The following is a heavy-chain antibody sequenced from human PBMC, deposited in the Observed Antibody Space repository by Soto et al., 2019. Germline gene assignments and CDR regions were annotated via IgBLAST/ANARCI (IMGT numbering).Heavy chain of an antibody. D-gene: IGHD6-6*01. V-gene: IGHV1-46*01. J-gene: IGHJ6*02. CDR3: ARDVGYSSSSGTYGMDV. CDR2: INPSGGST. Sequence: ASVKVSCKASGYTFTSYYMHRVRQAPGQGLEWMGIINPSGGSTSYAQKFQGRVTMTRDTSTSTVYMELSSLRSEDTAVYYCARDVGYSSSSGTYGMDVWGQGTTVTVSS. CDR1: GYTFTSYY.